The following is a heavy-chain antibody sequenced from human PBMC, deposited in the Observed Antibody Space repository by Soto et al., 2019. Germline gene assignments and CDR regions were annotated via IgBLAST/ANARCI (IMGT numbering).Heavy chain of an antibody. J-gene: IGHJ4*02. V-gene: IGHV3-21*01. CDR1: GYTFSDYT. CDR2: ISSGANFI. CDR3: ARGSRRTSDY. D-gene: IGHD6-13*01. Sequence: GGSLRLSCAASGYTFSDYTMNWVRQAPGEGLKWVASISSGANFIDYADSVKGRFTISRDNAKNSLYLHLNGLRVEDTGVYFCARGSRRTSDYWGQGSLVTVSS.